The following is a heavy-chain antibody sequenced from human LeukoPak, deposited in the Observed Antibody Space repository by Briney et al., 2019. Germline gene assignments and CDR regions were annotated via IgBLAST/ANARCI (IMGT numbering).Heavy chain of an antibody. D-gene: IGHD3-10*01. Sequence: PSETLSLTCTVSGGSMSPFYWSWIRQPPGKGLEWIGYIYYSGSTNYNPSLKSRVSISVDTSKNQFSLKLSSVTAADTAVYYCARDSHNYGRWYFDLWGRGTLVTVSS. CDR3: ARDSHNYGRWYFDL. CDR2: IYYSGST. CDR1: GGSMSPFY. J-gene: IGHJ2*01. V-gene: IGHV4-59*01.